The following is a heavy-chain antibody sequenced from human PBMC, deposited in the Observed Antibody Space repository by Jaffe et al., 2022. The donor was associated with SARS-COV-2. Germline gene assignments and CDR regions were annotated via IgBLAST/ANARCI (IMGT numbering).Heavy chain of an antibody. J-gene: IGHJ2*01. V-gene: IGHV5-51*01. CDR3: ARQGFSSYDSSGYYLVDWYFDL. D-gene: IGHD3-22*01. Sequence: EVQLVQSGAEVKKPGESLKISCKGSGYSFTSYWIGWVRQMPGKGLEWMGIIYPGDSDTRYSPSFQGQVTISADKSISTAYLQWSSLKASDTAMYYCARQGFSSYDSSGYYLVDWYFDLWGRGTLVTVSS. CDR2: IYPGDSDT. CDR1: GYSFTSYW.